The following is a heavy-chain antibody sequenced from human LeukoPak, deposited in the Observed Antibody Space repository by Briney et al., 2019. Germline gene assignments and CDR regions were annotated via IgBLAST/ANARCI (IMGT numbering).Heavy chain of an antibody. CDR1: GFSFDDYA. CDR2: ISWNSGNI. J-gene: IGHJ6*03. CDR3: AKDNLSDYYYYMDV. V-gene: IGHV3-9*01. Sequence: GGSLRLSCAASGFSFDDYAMHWVRQAPGKGLEWVSGISWNSGNIGYADSVKGRFTISRDNAKNSLYLQMNSLRAEDTALYFCAKDNLSDYYYYMDVWGKGTTVTVSS.